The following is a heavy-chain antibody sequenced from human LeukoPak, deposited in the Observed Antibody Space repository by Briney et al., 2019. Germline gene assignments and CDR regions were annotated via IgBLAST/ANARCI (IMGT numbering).Heavy chain of an antibody. D-gene: IGHD4-23*01. CDR3: ASLTVAAYFDY. Sequence: PSETLSLTCTVSGGSISSYYWSWIRQPPGKGLEWIGYIYYGGSTNYNPSLKGRVTISVDTSKNQSSLKLSSVTAADTAVYYCASLTVAAYFDYWGQGTLVTVSS. CDR1: GGSISSYY. V-gene: IGHV4-59*01. J-gene: IGHJ4*02. CDR2: IYYGGST.